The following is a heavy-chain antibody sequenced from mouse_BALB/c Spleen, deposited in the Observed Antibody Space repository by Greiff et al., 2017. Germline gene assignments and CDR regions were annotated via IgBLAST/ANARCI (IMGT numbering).Heavy chain of an antibody. CDR1: GYTFTSYW. V-gene: IGHV1-7*01. CDR3: ARTQRGEYYFDY. CDR2: INPSTGYT. D-gene: IGHD3-1*01. Sequence: QVQLKESGAELAKPGASVKMSCKASGYTFTSYWMHWVKQRPGQGLEWIGYINPSTGYTEYNQKFKDKATLTADKSSSTAYMQLSSLTSEDSAVYYCARTQRGEYYFDYWGQGTTLTVSS. J-gene: IGHJ2*01.